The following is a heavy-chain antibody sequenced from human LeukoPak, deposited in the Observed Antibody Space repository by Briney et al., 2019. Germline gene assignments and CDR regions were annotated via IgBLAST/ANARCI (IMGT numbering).Heavy chain of an antibody. D-gene: IGHD6-13*01. CDR1: AGSISSYY. J-gene: IGHJ3*02. V-gene: IGHV4-59*01. CDR2: IYYSGST. CDR3: ARDSIAAARAHAFDI. Sequence: SETLSLTCTGSAGSISSYYWSWIRQPPGKGLEWIGYIYYSGSTNYNPSLKSRVTISVDTSKNQFSMKLSSVTAADTAVYYCARDSIAAARAHAFDIWGQGTMVTVSS.